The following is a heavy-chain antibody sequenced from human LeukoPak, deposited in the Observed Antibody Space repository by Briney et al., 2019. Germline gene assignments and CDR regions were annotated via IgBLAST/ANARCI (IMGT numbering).Heavy chain of an antibody. V-gene: IGHV4-38-2*02. J-gene: IGHJ4*02. CDR3: ARGIPGYFGTSGYYYEY. D-gene: IGHD3-22*01. Sequence: PSETLSLTCTVSGYSISSGYYWGWIRQPPGKGLEWIGSIYHSGSTNYSPSLKSRATVSVDNSRNQFSLGLSSVSAADTAVYYCARGIPGYFGTSGYYYEYWGQGTLVTVSS. CDR1: GYSISSGYY. CDR2: IYHSGST.